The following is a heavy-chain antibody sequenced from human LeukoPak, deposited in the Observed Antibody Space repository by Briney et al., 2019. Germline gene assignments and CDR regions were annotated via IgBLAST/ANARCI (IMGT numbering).Heavy chain of an antibody. CDR1: GGSISSYY. CDR2: IYTGGST. Sequence: SETLSLTCTVSGGSISSYYWSWIRQPAGKGLEWIGRIYTGGSTNYNPSLKSRVTMSVDTSKNQFSLKLSSVTAADTAVYYCASSTYYYDSSGFPSWGQGTRVTVSS. D-gene: IGHD3-22*01. J-gene: IGHJ5*02. CDR3: ASSTYYYDSSGFPS. V-gene: IGHV4-4*07.